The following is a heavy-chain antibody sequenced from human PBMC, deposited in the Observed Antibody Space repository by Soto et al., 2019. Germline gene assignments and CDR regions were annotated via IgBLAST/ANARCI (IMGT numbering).Heavy chain of an antibody. CDR2: IYYSGST. CDR3: ARVPWFGELSSFHYGMDV. Sequence: QVQLQESGPGLLKPSETLSLTCTVSGGSVTTVSGGSVSSGNYYWSWIRQPPGKGLEWIGYIYYSGSTNYNPSLKSRVTISLETSKNQFSLKLSSVTAADTAVYYCARVPWFGELSSFHYGMDVWGQGTTVTVSS. CDR1: GGSVSSGNYY. D-gene: IGHD3-10*01. V-gene: IGHV4-61*01. J-gene: IGHJ6*02.